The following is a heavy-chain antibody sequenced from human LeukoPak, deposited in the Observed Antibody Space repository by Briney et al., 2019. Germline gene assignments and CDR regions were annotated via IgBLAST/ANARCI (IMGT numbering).Heavy chain of an antibody. CDR2: IYDIGST. CDR3: ARTAVTPGSSDAFDI. J-gene: IGHJ3*02. Sequence: GSLRLSCAASGFTLRVNYMTWVRLAPGTGLEWVSIIYDIGSTYYADSVKGRFTISRDNSQNTLYLQLNSLRAEDTAVYYCARTAVTPGSSDAFDIWGQGTMVTVSS. CDR1: GFTLRVNY. V-gene: IGHV3-53*01. D-gene: IGHD4-17*01.